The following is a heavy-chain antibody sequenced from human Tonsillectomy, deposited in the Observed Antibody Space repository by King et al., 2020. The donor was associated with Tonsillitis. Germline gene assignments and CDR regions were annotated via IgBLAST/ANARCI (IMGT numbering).Heavy chain of an antibody. CDR1: GDSINTGPYY. CDR3: AREDFGDYPY. V-gene: IGHV4-61*02. Sequence: QLQESGPGLVKPSQTLSLTCTVSGDSINTGPYYWHWIRQPAGRGLEWIGRISSSGSTNSNPSLMGRVTISVDTSKNQFSLKLNSVSAADTAVYYCAREDFGDYPYWGQGTLVTVSS. CDR2: ISSSGST. J-gene: IGHJ4*02. D-gene: IGHD4-17*01.